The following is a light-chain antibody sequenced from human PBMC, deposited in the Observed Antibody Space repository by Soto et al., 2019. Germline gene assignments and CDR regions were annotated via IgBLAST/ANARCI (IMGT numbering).Light chain of an antibody. Sequence: DVQMTQSPSALSASVGDRVTITCRASQTISTYLYWYQQKPGKAPKLLIYAASTLQSGVPSRFSGSGPGPDFTLTISRLQPEDFATYYCQQSLGIPYTFGQGTRLEIK. CDR1: QTISTY. CDR2: AAS. CDR3: QQSLGIPYT. V-gene: IGKV1-39*01. J-gene: IGKJ2*01.